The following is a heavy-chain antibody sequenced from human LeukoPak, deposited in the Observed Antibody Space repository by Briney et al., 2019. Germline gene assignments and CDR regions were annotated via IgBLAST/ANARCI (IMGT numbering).Heavy chain of an antibody. Sequence: ASVKVSCKASGYTFTSYYMHWVRQAPGQGLEWMGIINPSGGSTSYAQKFQGRVTMTRDMSTSTVYMELSSLRSEDTAVYYCARTQHYYDSSGYFSYWGQGTLVTVSS. D-gene: IGHD3-22*01. V-gene: IGHV1-46*01. J-gene: IGHJ4*02. CDR1: GYTFTSYY. CDR3: ARTQHYYDSSGYFSY. CDR2: INPSGGST.